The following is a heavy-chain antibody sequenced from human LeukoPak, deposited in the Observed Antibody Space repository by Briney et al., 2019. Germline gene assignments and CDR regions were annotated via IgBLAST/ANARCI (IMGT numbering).Heavy chain of an antibody. J-gene: IGHJ4*02. D-gene: IGHD2-15*01. CDR1: GFTFDDYA. CDR2: ISWDGGST. CDR3: AKASCSGGSCYAGDFDY. Sequence: PGGSLRLSRAASGFTFDDYAMHWVRQAPGKGLEWVSLISWDGGSTYYADSVKGRFTISRDNSKNSLYLQMNSLRAEDTALYYCAKASCSGGSCYAGDFDYWGQGTLVTVSS. V-gene: IGHV3-43D*03.